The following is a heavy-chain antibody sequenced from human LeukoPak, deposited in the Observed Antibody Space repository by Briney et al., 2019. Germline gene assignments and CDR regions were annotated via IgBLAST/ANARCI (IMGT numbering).Heavy chain of an antibody. V-gene: IGHV4-34*01. J-gene: IGHJ3*02. Sequence: PSETLSLTCAVYGGSFSGYYWSWIRQPPGKGLEWIGEINHSGSTNYNPSLKSRVTISVDTSKNQSSLKLSSVTAADTAVYYCARVGRITIFGVVRDAFDIWGQGTMVTVSS. D-gene: IGHD3-3*01. CDR2: INHSGST. CDR1: GGSFSGYY. CDR3: ARVGRITIFGVVRDAFDI.